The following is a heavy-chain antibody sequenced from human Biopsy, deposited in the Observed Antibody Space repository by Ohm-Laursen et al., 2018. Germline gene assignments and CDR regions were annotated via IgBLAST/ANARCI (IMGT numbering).Heavy chain of an antibody. V-gene: IGHV4-34*08. J-gene: IGHJ4*02. CDR2: INQAGTT. Sequence: GTLSLTWGVFGKTFSDYRWSWIRQPPGKGLEWIGQINQAGTTNYNPSLKSRVSISADASKYEFSLRLTSVTAADTAVYLCGNEVHGRDYWGLGAQVTVSS. CDR3: GNEVHGRDY. D-gene: IGHD2-15*01. CDR1: GKTFSDYR.